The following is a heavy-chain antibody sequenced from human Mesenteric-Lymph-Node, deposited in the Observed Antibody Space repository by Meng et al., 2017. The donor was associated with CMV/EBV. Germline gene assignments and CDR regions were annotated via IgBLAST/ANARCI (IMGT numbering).Heavy chain of an antibody. CDR3: ATPPYCGGDCYLYYFDY. V-gene: IGHV1-69*10. D-gene: IGHD2-21*01. J-gene: IGHJ4*02. CDR2: IIPILGIA. Sequence: SVKVSCKASGYTFTGYYMHWVRQAPGQGLEWMGGIIPILGIANYAQKFQGRVTITADKSTGTAYMELSSLRSEDTAVYYCATPPYCGGDCYLYYFDYWGQGTLVTVSS. CDR1: GYTFTGYY.